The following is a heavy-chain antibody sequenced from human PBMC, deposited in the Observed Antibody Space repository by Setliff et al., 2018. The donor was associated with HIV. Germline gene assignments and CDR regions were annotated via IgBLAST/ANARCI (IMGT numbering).Heavy chain of an antibody. J-gene: IGHJ4*02. CDR1: GGSISSPTYY. CDR3: ARLLEGPDYSSDFRYFDWFPDV. Sequence: TSETLSLTCTVSGGSISSPTYYWGWIRQPPGKGLEWIGTFYYSGSTHYNPSLKSRVTISVDTSKNQFSLKLSSVTAADTAVYYCARLLEGPDYSSDFRYFDWFPDVWGQGTLVTVSS. V-gene: IGHV4-39*01. D-gene: IGHD3-9*01. CDR2: FYYSGST.